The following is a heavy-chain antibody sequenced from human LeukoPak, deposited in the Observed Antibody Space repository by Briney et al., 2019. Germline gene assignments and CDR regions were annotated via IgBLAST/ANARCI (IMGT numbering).Heavy chain of an antibody. Sequence: SETLSLTCTVSGGSISGSSYYWGWIRQPPGKGLEWIGSIYYSGSTYYNPSLKSRVTISVDTSKNQFSLKLSSVTAADTAVYYCARDDTIGYSSGRYFLAEYFQHWGQGTLVTVSS. V-gene: IGHV4-39*02. D-gene: IGHD6-19*01. CDR3: ARDDTIGYSSGRYFLAEYFQH. J-gene: IGHJ1*01. CDR1: GGSISGSSYY. CDR2: IYYSGST.